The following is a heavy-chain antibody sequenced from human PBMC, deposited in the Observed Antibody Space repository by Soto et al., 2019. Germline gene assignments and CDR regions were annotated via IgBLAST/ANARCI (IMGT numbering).Heavy chain of an antibody. V-gene: IGHV1-69*13. CDR2: IIPIFGTA. CDR1: GGTFSSYA. Sequence: ASVKVSCKASGGTFSSYAISWVRQAPGQGLEWMGGIIPIFGTANYAQKFQGRVTITADEPTSTAYMELSSLRSEDTAVYYCARDVDTAMAPSDYWGQGTLVTVSS. CDR3: ARDVDTAMAPSDY. D-gene: IGHD5-18*01. J-gene: IGHJ4*02.